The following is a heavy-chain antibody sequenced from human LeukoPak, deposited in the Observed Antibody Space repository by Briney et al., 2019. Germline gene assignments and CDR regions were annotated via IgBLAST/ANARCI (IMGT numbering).Heavy chain of an antibody. Sequence: PGGSLRLSCAVSGFTFSNYGMSWVRQAPGKGLEWVSSISGSGGSTYYADSVKGRFTISRDNSKNTLYLQMNSLRAEDTAVYYCAKVWGASSSGWYGKYYFDYWGQGTLVTVSS. CDR3: AKVWGASSSGWYGKYYFDY. J-gene: IGHJ4*02. D-gene: IGHD6-19*01. CDR1: GFTFSNYG. CDR2: ISGSGGST. V-gene: IGHV3-23*01.